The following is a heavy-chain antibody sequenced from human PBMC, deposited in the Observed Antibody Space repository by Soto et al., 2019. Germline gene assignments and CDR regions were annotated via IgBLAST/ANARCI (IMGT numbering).Heavy chain of an antibody. CDR1: GFTFSSYG. V-gene: IGHV3-30*18. CDR2: ISYGGSDQ. D-gene: IGHD3-22*01. Sequence: QVQLVESGGGVVQPGRSLRLSCAASGFTFSSYGMHWVRQAPGKGQEWVAVISYGGSDQYYADSVKGRYTISRDNSKNTVYLQMNSLRAEDTTVYYCAKEVRYYYDSSGVDALDISGQGTMVTVSS. J-gene: IGHJ3*02. CDR3: AKEVRYYYDSSGVDALDI.